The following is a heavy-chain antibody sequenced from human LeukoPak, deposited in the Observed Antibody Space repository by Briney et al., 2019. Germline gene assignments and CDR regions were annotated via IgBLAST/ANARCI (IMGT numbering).Heavy chain of an antibody. Sequence: GGSLRLSCAASGFLFSNYNMNWVRQAPGKGLEWVSSVSSGSRCIDYRDSVKGRFTVSRDNARNSLYLQMNSLRAEDTAVYYCARDSKFSFDSWGQGTLVTVSS. CDR3: ARDSKFSFDS. CDR1: GFLFSNYN. V-gene: IGHV3-21*01. D-gene: IGHD3-3*02. CDR2: VSSGSRCI. J-gene: IGHJ4*02.